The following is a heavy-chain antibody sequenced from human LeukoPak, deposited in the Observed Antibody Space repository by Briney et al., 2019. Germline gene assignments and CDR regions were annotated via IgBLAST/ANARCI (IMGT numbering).Heavy chain of an antibody. J-gene: IGHJ4*02. CDR2: IKSNPDGGTT. CDR3: STGGVWGSWRHVDY. Sequence: KPGGSLRLSCAASGFTFTNAWMSWVSQAPGKGLEWLGRIKSNPDGGTTDYAAPVKGRFTISRDDSKNTLYVQMNSLKTEDTAVYYCSTGGVWGSWRHVDYWGQGTLVTVSS. V-gene: IGHV3-15*01. D-gene: IGHD3-16*01. CDR1: GFTFTNAW.